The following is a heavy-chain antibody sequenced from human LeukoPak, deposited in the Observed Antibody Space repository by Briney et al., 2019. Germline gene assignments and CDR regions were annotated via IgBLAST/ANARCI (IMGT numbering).Heavy chain of an antibody. CDR1: GYTFTDYY. CDR3: ARANFLYCSSTTCLFDY. CDR2: LKPNSGDT. J-gene: IGHJ4*02. D-gene: IGHD2-2*01. Sequence: ASVKVSCKASGYTFTDYYLHWVRQAPGQGFEWMGWLKPNSGDTQYAQKCQGSFTMTRDTSNSTAHMERSRLRSDDTVVYYCARANFLYCSSTTCLFDYWGQGTLVTVSS. V-gene: IGHV1-2*02.